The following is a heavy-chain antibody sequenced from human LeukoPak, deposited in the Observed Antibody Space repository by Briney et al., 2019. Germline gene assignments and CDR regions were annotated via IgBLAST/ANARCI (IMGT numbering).Heavy chain of an antibody. J-gene: IGHJ6*03. D-gene: IGHD3-10*01. V-gene: IGHV3-48*02. Sequence: PGGSLRLSCAASGFAFSSYSMNWVRQAPGKGLEWVSYISSSSSTIYYADSVKGRFTISRDNAKNSLYLQMNSLRDEDTAVYYCARAHGSGSYYPYYYYYMDVWGKGTTVTASS. CDR3: ARAHGSGSYYPYYYYYMDV. CDR2: ISSSSSTI. CDR1: GFAFSSYS.